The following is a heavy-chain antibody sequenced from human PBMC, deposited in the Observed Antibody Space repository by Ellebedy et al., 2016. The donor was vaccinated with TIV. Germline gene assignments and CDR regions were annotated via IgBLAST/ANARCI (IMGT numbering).Heavy chain of an antibody. Sequence: GESLKISCAASGFTFSDYYMSWIRQAPGKGLEWVSYISSSGSTIYYADSVKGRFTISRDNAKNSLYLQMNSLRAEDTAVYYCAREEHDFWSGYPLYFDYWGQGTLVTVSS. V-gene: IGHV3-11*01. CDR1: GFTFSDYY. CDR2: ISSSGSTI. D-gene: IGHD3-3*01. J-gene: IGHJ4*02. CDR3: AREEHDFWSGYPLYFDY.